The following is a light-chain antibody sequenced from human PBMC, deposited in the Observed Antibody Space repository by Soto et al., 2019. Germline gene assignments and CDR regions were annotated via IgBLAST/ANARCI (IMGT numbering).Light chain of an antibody. V-gene: IGLV2-14*01. Sequence: QSVLTQPASVSGSPGQSITISCTGTTGVVGGYDYVSWYQQYPYKAPKLIIYEVTNRPSGISNRFSGSKSGNTAFLTIYGLQAEDEADYYCSSHTSGNTRVFGTGTKVTVL. CDR2: EVT. CDR3: SSHTSGNTRV. J-gene: IGLJ1*01. CDR1: TGVVGGYDY.